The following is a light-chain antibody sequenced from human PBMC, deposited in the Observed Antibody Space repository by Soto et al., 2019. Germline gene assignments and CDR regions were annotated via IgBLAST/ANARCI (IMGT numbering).Light chain of an antibody. Sequence: EIVTTQSPATLSVSPGERATLSCRASQSVSSNLAGYQQKPGQAPRLLIYGASTRATGIPARFSGSGSGTEFTLTISSLQSEDFAVYYCQQYNNWPPWTFGQGTKVEIK. J-gene: IGKJ1*01. CDR1: QSVSSN. V-gene: IGKV3-15*01. CDR3: QQYNNWPPWT. CDR2: GAS.